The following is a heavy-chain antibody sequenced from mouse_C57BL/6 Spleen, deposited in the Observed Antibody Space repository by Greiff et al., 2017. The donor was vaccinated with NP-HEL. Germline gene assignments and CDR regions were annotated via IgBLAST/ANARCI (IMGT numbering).Heavy chain of an antibody. CDR1: GYTFTDYY. CDR2: INPYNGGT. J-gene: IGHJ4*01. V-gene: IGHV1-19*01. Sequence: EVQLQQSGPVLVKPGASVKMSCKASGYTFTDYYMNWVKQSHGKSLEWIGVINPYNGGTSYNQKFKGKATLTVDKSSSTAYMELNSLTSEDSAVYYCARSDDGYYNYAMDYWGQGTSVTVSS. CDR3: ARSDDGYYNYAMDY. D-gene: IGHD2-3*01.